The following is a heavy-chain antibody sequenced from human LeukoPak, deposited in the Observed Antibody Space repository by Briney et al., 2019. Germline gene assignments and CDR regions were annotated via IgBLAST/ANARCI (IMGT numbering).Heavy chain of an antibody. CDR1: GFTFSNAW. CDR3: AKGSRDGYNYDAFDI. Sequence: PGGSLRLSCAASGFTFSNAWMSWVRQAPGKGLEWVSAISGFGGSTYYADSVKGRFTISRDNSKNTLYLQMNSLRAEDTALYYCAKGSRDGYNYDAFDIWGQGTMVTVSS. V-gene: IGHV3-23*01. D-gene: IGHD5-24*01. J-gene: IGHJ3*02. CDR2: ISGFGGST.